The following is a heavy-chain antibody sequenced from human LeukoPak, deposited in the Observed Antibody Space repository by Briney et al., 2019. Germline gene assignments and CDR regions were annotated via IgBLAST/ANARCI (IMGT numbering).Heavy chain of an antibody. CDR2: INPDDEST. D-gene: IGHD2-2*01. J-gene: IGHJ6*02. V-gene: IGHV3-74*01. CDR1: GFTFRKYW. CDR3: ARGRGQLLAGMDV. Sequence: GGSLRLSCVASGFTFRKYWLHWVRQAPGKGLEWVSRINPDDESTSYADSVRGRFTISRDNAKNTLYLQMNSLRAEDTAVYYCARGRGQLLAGMDVWGQGTTVTVSS.